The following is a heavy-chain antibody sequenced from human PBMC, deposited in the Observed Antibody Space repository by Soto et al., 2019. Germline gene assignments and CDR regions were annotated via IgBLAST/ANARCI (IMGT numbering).Heavy chain of an antibody. CDR2: INNDGSTT. CDR3: ASQGLYYYGLDV. CDR1: GFPFSTYW. V-gene: IGHV3-74*01. Sequence: GGSLRLSCAASGFPFSTYWMHWVRQAPGKGPVWVSRINNDGSTTRYADSVKGRFTISRDNAKNTLYLQMNSIRAEDTAVYYCASQGLYYYGLDVWGQGTTVTVSS. J-gene: IGHJ6*02.